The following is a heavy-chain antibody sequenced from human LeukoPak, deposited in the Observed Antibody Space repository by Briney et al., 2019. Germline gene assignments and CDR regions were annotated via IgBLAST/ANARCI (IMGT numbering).Heavy chain of an antibody. CDR1: GGSISSGGYS. D-gene: IGHD3-10*02. CDR3: ARHVRDYFDY. Sequence: SETLSLTCAVSGGSISSGGYSWSWIRQPPGKGLEWIGYIYHSGSTYYNPSLKSRVTISVDTSKNQFSLKLSSVTAADTAVYYCARHVRDYFDYWGQGTLVTVSS. CDR2: IYHSGST. J-gene: IGHJ4*02. V-gene: IGHV4-30-2*03.